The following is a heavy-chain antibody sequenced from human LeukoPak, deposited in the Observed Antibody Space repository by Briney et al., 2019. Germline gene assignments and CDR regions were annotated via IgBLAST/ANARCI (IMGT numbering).Heavy chain of an antibody. J-gene: IGHJ6*02. V-gene: IGHV1-8*01. Sequence: ASVKVSCKASGYTFTSYDINWVRQATGQGLEWMGWMNPNSGNTGYAQKFQDRVTMTRNTSISTAYMELSSLRSEDTAVYYCARGAGSGWLFDVWGQGTTVTVSS. CDR3: ARGAGSGWLFDV. CDR2: MNPNSGNT. CDR1: GYTFTSYD. D-gene: IGHD6-19*01.